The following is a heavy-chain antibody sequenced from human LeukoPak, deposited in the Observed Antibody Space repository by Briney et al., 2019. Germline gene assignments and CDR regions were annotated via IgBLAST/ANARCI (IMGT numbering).Heavy chain of an antibody. CDR1: GGSISSYY. Sequence: SETLSLTCTVSGGSISSYYWSWIRQPPGKGLEWIGYIYYSGSTNYNPSLKSRVTISVDTSKNQFSLKLSSVTAADTAVYYCARVVLGYCSGASCQPIDYWGQGTLVTVSS. D-gene: IGHD2-15*01. CDR3: ARVVLGYCSGASCQPIDY. CDR2: IYYSGST. J-gene: IGHJ4*02. V-gene: IGHV4-59*12.